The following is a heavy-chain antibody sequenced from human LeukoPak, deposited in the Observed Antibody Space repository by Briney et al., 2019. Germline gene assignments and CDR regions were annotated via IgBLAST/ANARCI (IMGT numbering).Heavy chain of an antibody. D-gene: IGHD2-2*01. CDR1: GGSISSGGYY. CDR3: ARDCSSTTAGDYYYYYMDV. V-gene: IGHV4-30-2*01. J-gene: IGHJ6*03. CDR2: IYHSGST. Sequence: PSETLSLTCTVSGGSISSGGYYWSWIRQPPGKGLEWIGYIYHSGSTYYDPSLKSRVTISVDRSKNQFSLKLSSVTAADTAVYYCARDCSSTTAGDYYYYYMDVWGKGTTVTVSS.